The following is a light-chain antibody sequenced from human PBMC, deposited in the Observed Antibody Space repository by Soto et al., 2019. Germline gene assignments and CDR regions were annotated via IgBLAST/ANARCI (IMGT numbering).Light chain of an antibody. CDR1: SSDVGAHDY. CDR3: SSYSTLPALEGV. J-gene: IGLJ3*02. Sequence: QSALTQPASVSGSPGQSITISCTGTSSDVGAHDYVSWYQHYPGEPPKLIIYKVTYRPSGISNRFSGSKSGNTASLTISGLQAEDEADYYCSSYSTLPALEGVFGGGTTLTVL. CDR2: KVT. V-gene: IGLV2-14*01.